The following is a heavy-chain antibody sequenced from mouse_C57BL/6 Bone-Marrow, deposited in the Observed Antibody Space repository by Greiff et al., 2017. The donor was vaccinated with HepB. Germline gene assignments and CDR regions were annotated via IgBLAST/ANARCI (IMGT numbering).Heavy chain of an antibody. D-gene: IGHD1-1*01. CDR1: GYTFTSYW. J-gene: IGHJ3*01. CDR3: AREDFHYYGSSPFAY. CDR2: IYPGSGST. V-gene: IGHV1-55*01. Sequence: QVQLKQPGAELVKPGASVKMSCKASGYTFTSYWITWVKQRPGQGLEWIGDIYPGSGSTNYNEKFKSKATLTVDTSSSTAYMQLSSLTSEDSAVYYCAREDFHYYGSSPFAYCGQGTLVTVSA.